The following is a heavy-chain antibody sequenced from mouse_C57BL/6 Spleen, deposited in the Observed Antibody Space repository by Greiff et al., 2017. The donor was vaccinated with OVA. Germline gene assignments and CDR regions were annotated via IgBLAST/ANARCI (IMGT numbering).Heavy chain of an antibody. CDR2: IGPSDSYT. V-gene: IGHV1-50*01. J-gene: IGHJ1*03. CDR1: GYTFTSYW. Sequence: QVQLQQPGAELVKPGASVKLSCKASGYTFTSYWMQWVKQRPEQGLEWIGEIGPSDSYTNYNQNFKGKATLTVDTSSSTAYMQLSSLTSEDSAVYYCARGVVPGDWYFDVWGTGTTVTVSS. CDR3: ARGVVPGDWYFDV. D-gene: IGHD1-1*01.